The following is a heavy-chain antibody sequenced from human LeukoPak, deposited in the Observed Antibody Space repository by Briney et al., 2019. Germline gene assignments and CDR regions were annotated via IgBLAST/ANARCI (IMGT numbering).Heavy chain of an antibody. CDR3: ARDRPATTRGVFDI. CDR2: ISHSGST. D-gene: IGHD4-17*01. V-gene: IGHV4-30-2*01. Sequence: SQTLSLTCIVSGGSISSGGYYWSWIRQPPGKGLEWIGHISHSGSTYYNPSLKSRVTISVDTSKNQFSLQLNSVTAADTAVYYCARDRPATTRGVFDIWGQGTMVTVSS. J-gene: IGHJ3*02. CDR1: GGSISSGGYY.